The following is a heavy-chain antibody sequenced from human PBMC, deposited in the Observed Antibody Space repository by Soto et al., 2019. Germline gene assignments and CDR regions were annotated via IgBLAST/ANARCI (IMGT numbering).Heavy chain of an antibody. J-gene: IGHJ4*02. CDR3: AKSHIVVVTAIREFDY. CDR1: GFTFSSYA. D-gene: IGHD2-21*02. V-gene: IGHV3-23*01. Sequence: GGSLRLSCAASGFTFSSYAMSWVRQAPGKGLEWVSAISGSGGSTYYADSVKGRFTISRDNSKNTLYLQMNSLRAEDTAVYYCAKSHIVVVTAIREFDYWGQGTLVTVSS. CDR2: ISGSGGST.